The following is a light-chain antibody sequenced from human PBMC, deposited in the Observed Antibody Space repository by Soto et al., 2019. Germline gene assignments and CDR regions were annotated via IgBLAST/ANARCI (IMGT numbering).Light chain of an antibody. CDR3: QQRGKWPST. J-gene: IGKJ2*02. Sequence: EIVLTQSPATLSLSPGERATLSCRASQSVSSYLAWYQQKPDQAPRLLIYDASNRATGIPARFSGSGSGTDFSLTITSLEPEDFAVYYCQQRGKWPSTFGPGTKVDIK. CDR2: DAS. CDR1: QSVSSY. V-gene: IGKV3-11*01.